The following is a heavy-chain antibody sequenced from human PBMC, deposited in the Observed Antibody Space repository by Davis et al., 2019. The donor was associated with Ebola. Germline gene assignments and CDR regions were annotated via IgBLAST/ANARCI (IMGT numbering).Heavy chain of an antibody. CDR1: GFTFSSYA. CDR2: ISGSGGST. D-gene: IGHD6-6*01. J-gene: IGHJ4*02. V-gene: IGHV3-23*01. Sequence: GESLKISCAASGFTFSSYAMSWVRQAPGKGLEWVSAISGSGGSTYYADSVKGRFTISRDNSKNTLYLQMNSLRAEDTAVYYCAKDNGYEQLFPFDYWGQGTLVTVSS. CDR3: AKDNGYEQLFPFDY.